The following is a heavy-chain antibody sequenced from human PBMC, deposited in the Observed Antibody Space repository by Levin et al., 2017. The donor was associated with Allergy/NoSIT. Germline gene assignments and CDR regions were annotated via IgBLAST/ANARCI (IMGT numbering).Heavy chain of an antibody. J-gene: IGHJ4*02. CDR3: TTDLLTYCYDSSGYQRVYFDY. CDR1: GFTFSNAW. D-gene: IGHD3-22*01. Sequence: GGSLRLSCAASGFTFSNAWMSWVRQAPGKGLEWVGRIKSKTDGGTKDYAVPVKGRFTISRADSKNTLYLHMNSLKTEDTAVYYCTTDLLTYCYDSSGYQRVYFDYWGQGTLVTVSS. V-gene: IGHV3-15*01. CDR2: IKSKTDGGTK.